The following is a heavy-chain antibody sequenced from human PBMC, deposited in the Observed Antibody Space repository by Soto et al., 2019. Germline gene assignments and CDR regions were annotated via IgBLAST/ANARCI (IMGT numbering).Heavy chain of an antibody. CDR3: ASVYCSGGSCYDNWLDP. D-gene: IGHD2-15*01. CDR2: MNPNSGNT. V-gene: IGHV1-8*01. J-gene: IGHJ5*02. CDR1: GYTFTSYD. Sequence: QVQLVQSGAEVKKPGASVKVSCKASGYTFTSYDINWVRQATGQGLEWVGWMNPNSGNTGYAQKFQGRVTMTRNTSISTAYMGLRSLRSEDTAVYYCASVYCSGGSCYDNWLDPWGQGTLVNVSS.